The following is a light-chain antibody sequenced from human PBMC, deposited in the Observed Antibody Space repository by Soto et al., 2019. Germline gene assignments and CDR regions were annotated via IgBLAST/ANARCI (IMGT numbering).Light chain of an antibody. Sequence: QSALTQPPSASGSPGHSVTISCTGTSSDVGGHNDVSWYQQHPGKAPKVMIYQVTKRPSGVPDRFSGSKSGNTALLTVSGLEAEDEADYYWCSYGGNSSWVFGGGTQLTVL. CDR1: SSDVGGHND. CDR3: CSYGGNSSWV. J-gene: IGLJ3*02. CDR2: QVT. V-gene: IGLV2-8*01.